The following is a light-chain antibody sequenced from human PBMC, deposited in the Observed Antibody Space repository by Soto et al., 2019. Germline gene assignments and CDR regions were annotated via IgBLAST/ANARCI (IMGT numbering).Light chain of an antibody. CDR3: QQSNNWPYT. J-gene: IGKJ2*01. V-gene: IGKV3-15*01. Sequence: EIVMTQSPATLSVSPGERATLSCRASQSVSSNLAWYQQKPGQAPRLLFYGASTRAAGIPARFSGSGSGTDFTLTISSLQSEDVAVYYCQQSNNWPYTFGQGTKLESK. CDR2: GAS. CDR1: QSVSSN.